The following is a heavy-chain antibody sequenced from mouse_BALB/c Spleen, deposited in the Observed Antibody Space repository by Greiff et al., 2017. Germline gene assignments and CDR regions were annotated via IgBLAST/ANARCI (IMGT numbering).Heavy chain of an antibody. D-gene: IGHD3-3*01. J-gene: IGHJ4*01. V-gene: IGHV10-1*02. CDR3: VRGTSIYYYAMDY. Sequence: EVKLVESGGGLVQPKGSLKLSCAASGFTFNTYAMNWVRQAPGKGLEWVARIRSKSNNYATYYADSVKDRFTISRDDSQSMLYLQMNNLKTEDTAMYYCVRGTSIYYYAMDYWGQGTSVTVSS. CDR2: IRSKSNNYAT. CDR1: GFTFNTYA.